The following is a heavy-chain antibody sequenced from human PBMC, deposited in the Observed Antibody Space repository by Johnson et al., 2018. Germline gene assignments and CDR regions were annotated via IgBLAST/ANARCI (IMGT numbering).Heavy chain of an antibody. Sequence: VQLQESGGGLVQPGRSLRLSCAASGFTFDDYAMPWVRQAPGKGLEWVSGISWNSGSIGYADSVKGRFTIPRDNAKNSLYLQMNSLRAEDTAVYYCAKGYGGNPGYYMDVWGKGTTVTVSS. D-gene: IGHD4-23*01. V-gene: IGHV3-9*01. CDR1: GFTFDDYA. J-gene: IGHJ6*03. CDR2: ISWNSGSI. CDR3: AKGYGGNPGYYMDV.